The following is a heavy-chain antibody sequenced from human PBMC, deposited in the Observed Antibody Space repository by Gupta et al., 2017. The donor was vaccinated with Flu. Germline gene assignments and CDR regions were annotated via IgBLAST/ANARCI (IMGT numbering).Heavy chain of an antibody. D-gene: IGHD2-15*01. CDR3: ARQVCSGGYCHDTFDI. J-gene: IGHJ3*02. CDR2: IYYGGNT. V-gene: IGHV4-31*03. CDR1: GGSITSGGYY. Sequence: QVPLQESVPGLVRPSQTLSLTCTVSGGSITSGGYYWTWLRQHPGKGLEWIGYIYYGGNTYYTPSLRSRVTMSVDSSKNQFSLNLNSVTAADTAVYYCARQVCSGGYCHDTFDIWGQGTVVTVSS.